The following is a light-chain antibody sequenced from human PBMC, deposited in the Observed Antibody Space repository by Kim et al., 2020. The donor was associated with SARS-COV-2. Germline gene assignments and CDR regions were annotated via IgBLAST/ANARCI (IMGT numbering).Light chain of an antibody. CDR1: RLGDKY. CDR3: QAWDGSRVV. V-gene: IGLV3-1*01. CDR2: QDT. Sequence: SYELIQPPSVSVSPGQTASITCSGDRLGDKYACWYQQRPGQSPVVVIYQDTKRPSGIPERFSGSNSGNTATLTISVTQAMDEADYYCQAWDGSRVVFGGGTQLTVL. J-gene: IGLJ2*01.